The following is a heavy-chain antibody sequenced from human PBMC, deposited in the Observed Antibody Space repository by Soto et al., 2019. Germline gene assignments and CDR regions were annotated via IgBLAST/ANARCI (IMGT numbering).Heavy chain of an antibody. D-gene: IGHD3-22*01. Sequence: QVQLQESGPGLVKPSETLSLTCTVSGGSISSYYWSWIRQPPGKGLEWIGYLYNSGSTNYNPSLKSRVTISVDTSKNQFSLKLSSVPAADTAVYYCARVGGYYDSTWGQGTLVTVSS. J-gene: IGHJ1*01. CDR1: GGSISSYY. CDR2: LYNSGST. CDR3: ARVGGYYDST. V-gene: IGHV4-59*01.